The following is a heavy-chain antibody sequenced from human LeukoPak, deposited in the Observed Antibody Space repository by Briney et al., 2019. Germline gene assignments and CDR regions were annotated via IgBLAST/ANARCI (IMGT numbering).Heavy chain of an antibody. D-gene: IGHD5-24*01. CDR2: ISSSGSTI. CDR1: GFTFSSYS. J-gene: IGHJ5*02. CDR3: ARALHHGYNDIWFDP. V-gene: IGHV3-48*04. Sequence: GGSLRLSCAASGFTFSSYSMNWVRQAPGKGMGWVSYISSSGSTIYYADSVKGRFTISRDNAKNPLYLQMNSLRAEDTAVYYCARALHHGYNDIWFDPWGQGTLVTVSS.